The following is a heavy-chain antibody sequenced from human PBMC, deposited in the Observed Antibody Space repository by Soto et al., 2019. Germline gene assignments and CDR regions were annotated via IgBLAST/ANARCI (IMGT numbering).Heavy chain of an antibody. V-gene: IGHV1-2*04. CDR3: ARDSARFHLQRYSYSHYYYYYRMDV. D-gene: IGHD5-18*01. J-gene: IGHJ6*02. Sequence: ASVKVSCKASGYTFTGYYMHWVRQAPGQGLEWMGWINPNSGGTNYAQKFQGWVTMTRDTSISTAYMELSRLRSDDTAVYYCARDSARFHLQRYSYSHYYYYYRMDVWGQGTTVTVS. CDR1: GYTFTGYY. CDR2: INPNSGGT.